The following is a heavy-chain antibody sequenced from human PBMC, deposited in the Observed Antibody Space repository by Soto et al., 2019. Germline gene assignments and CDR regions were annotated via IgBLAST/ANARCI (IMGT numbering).Heavy chain of an antibody. CDR3: ARDRMSDCWSGYYQGYYGMDV. CDR2: IWYNGSNK. V-gene: IGHV3-33*01. J-gene: IGHJ6*02. CDR1: GFTFSSYG. D-gene: IGHD3-3*01. Sequence: PGGSLRLSCAASGFTFSSYGMHWVRQAPGKGLEWVAVIWYNGSNKYYADSVKGRFTISRDNSKNTLYLQMNSLRAEDTAVYYCARDRMSDCWSGYYQGYYGMDVWGQGTTVTVSS.